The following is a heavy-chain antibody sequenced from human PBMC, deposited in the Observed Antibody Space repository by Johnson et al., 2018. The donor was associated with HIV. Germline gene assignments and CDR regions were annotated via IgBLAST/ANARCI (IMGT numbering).Heavy chain of an antibody. D-gene: IGHD2-8*01. J-gene: IGHJ3*02. CDR1: GFTFKNAW. V-gene: IGHV3-15*01. CDR3: TTGSCIDGVCYAFDI. Sequence: VQLVESGGGFVKPAGSLRLSCAASGFTFKNAWMHWVRQAPGKGLEWIGRIKRKYHDAKTDYAVTVKGRFAISRDDSKNPVYLQMTSLKAEDTAVYYFTTGSCIDGVCYAFDIWGQGTTVTVSS. CDR2: IKRKYHDAKT.